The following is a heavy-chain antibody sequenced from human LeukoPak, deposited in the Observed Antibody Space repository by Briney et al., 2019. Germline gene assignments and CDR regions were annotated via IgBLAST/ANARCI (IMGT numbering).Heavy chain of an antibody. CDR3: ARTYCSGGSCYSRFDP. CDR2: INPNSGCT. CDR1: GYTFTGYY. J-gene: IGHJ5*02. D-gene: IGHD2-15*01. V-gene: IGHV1-2*02. Sequence: ASVKVSCKASGYTFTGYYMHWVRQAPGQGLEWMGWINPNSGCTNYAQKFQGRVTMTRDTSISTAYMELSRLRSDDTAVYDCARTYCSGGSCYSRFDPWGQGTLVTVSS.